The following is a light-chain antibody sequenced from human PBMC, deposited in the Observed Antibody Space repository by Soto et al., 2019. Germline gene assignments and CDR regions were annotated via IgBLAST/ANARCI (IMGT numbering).Light chain of an antibody. V-gene: IGLV2-14*01. CDR2: DVS. CDR3: CSYTRSGTLI. J-gene: IGLJ1*01. Sequence: QSALTQPASVSGSPGQSITISCVGTSGDIGDYNYVSWYQQHPGKVPKVIIYDVSNRPSGVSYRFSGTKSDNTASLNVSGLQAEDEADYYCCSYTRSGTLIFGTGTKVTVL. CDR1: SGDIGDYNY.